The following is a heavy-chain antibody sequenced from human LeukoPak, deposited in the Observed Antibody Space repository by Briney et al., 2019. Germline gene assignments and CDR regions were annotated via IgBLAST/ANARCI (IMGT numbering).Heavy chain of an antibody. CDR2: INPNNGGT. CDR3: ARIRDGYNDAYDI. D-gene: IGHD5-24*01. V-gene: IGHV1-2*02. J-gene: IGHJ3*02. Sequence: AAVKVSCKASGYNFTDYYMHWVGQAPGQGLEWMGWINPNNGGTYSAQKFHGRVTMTRNTSTSTVYMELSSLRSEDTAVYYCARIRDGYNDAYDIWGQGTMVTVPS. CDR1: GYNFTDYY.